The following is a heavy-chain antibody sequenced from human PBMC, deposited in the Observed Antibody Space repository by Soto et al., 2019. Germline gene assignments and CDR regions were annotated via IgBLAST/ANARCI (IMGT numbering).Heavy chain of an antibody. J-gene: IGHJ4*02. V-gene: IGHV3-73*01. CDR2: IRSKANSYAT. CDR1: GFTFSGSA. CDR3: TRWAATNWGNFDY. D-gene: IGHD7-27*01. Sequence: GGSLRLSCAASGFTFSGSAMHWVRQASGKGLEWVGRIRSKANSYATAYAAPVKGRFTISRDDSKNTAYLEMNSLKTEDTAVYYCTRWAATNWGNFDYWGQGSLVTVSS.